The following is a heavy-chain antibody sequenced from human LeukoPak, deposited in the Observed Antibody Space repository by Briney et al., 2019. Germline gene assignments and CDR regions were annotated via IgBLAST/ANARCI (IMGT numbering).Heavy chain of an antibody. CDR3: ARLGYCSSTSCYSNDY. J-gene: IGHJ4*02. Sequence: ASVKVSCKASGYTFTRYYMHWVRQAPGQGLEWMGWINPNSGGTNYAQKFQGRVTMTRDTSISTAYMELSRLRSDDTAVYYCARLGYCSSTSCYSNDYWGQGTLVTVSS. CDR1: GYTFTRYY. V-gene: IGHV1-2*02. CDR2: INPNSGGT. D-gene: IGHD2-2*01.